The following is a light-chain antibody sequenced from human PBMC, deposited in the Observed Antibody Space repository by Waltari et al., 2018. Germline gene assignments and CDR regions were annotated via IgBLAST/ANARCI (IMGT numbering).Light chain of an antibody. V-gene: IGLV2-14*03. Sequence: QSALTQPASVSGSPGQSITISCTGSNSDVGGNNYVSWYQHHPGKPPKLMIYGVTYRPSGVSVRFSGSKSGGTASLTISGLRSEDEATYYCTSYTSGSSLLFGGGTRLTVL. CDR1: NSDVGGNNY. CDR2: GVT. CDR3: TSYTSGSSLL. J-gene: IGLJ2*01.